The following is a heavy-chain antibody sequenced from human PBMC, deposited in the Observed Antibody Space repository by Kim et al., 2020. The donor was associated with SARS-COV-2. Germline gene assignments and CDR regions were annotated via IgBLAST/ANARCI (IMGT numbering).Heavy chain of an antibody. CDR2: IYYSGST. V-gene: IGHV4-59*13. CDR3: ARGFGSWYIFDY. J-gene: IGHJ4*02. CDR1: GGSISSYY. D-gene: IGHD6-13*01. Sequence: SETLSLTCTVSGGSISSYYWSWIRQPPGKGLEWIGYIYYSGSTNYNPSLKSRVTISVDTSKNQFSLKLSSVTAADTAVYYCARGFGSWYIFDYWGQGTLVTVSS.